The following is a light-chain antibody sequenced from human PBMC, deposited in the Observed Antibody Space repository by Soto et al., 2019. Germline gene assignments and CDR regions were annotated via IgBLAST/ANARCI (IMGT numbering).Light chain of an antibody. CDR3: QQYKTWPS. J-gene: IGKJ1*01. CDR1: QSVNSN. Sequence: EIVMSQSPATLSVSTGERATLSCRASQSVNSNLAWYQQKPGQAPRLLIYAASTRATGIPDRFSGSGSGTEFTLTISSLQSEDFAVYYCQQYKTWPSFGQGTKVDIK. V-gene: IGKV3-15*01. CDR2: AAS.